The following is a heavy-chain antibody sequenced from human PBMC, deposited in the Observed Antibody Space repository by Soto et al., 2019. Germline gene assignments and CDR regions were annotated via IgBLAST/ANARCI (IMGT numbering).Heavy chain of an antibody. D-gene: IGHD4-17*01. CDR1: GFTFSSYA. V-gene: IGHV3-23*01. CDR2: SGSGGRS. Sequence: PGGSLRLSCAASGFTFSSYAMTWVRQAPGEGLEWVSVSGSGGRSNYADSAKGRFTISRDNSKNTLYLHMNSLRADDTAVYYCAKDTAADDYGDYGMDVWGQGTTVTVSS. J-gene: IGHJ6*02. CDR3: AKDTAADDYGDYGMDV.